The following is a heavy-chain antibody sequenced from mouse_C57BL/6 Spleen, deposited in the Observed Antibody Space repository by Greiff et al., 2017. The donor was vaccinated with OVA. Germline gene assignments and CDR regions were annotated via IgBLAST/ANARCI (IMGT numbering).Heavy chain of an antibody. CDR2: IDPSDSYT. V-gene: IGHV1-69*01. CDR3: ARTTVVAPYYFYY. J-gene: IGHJ2*01. CDR1: GYTFTSYW. Sequence: QVQLKQPGAELVMPGASVKLSCKASGYTFTSYWMHWVKQRPGQGLEWIGEIDPSDSYTNYNQKFKGKSTLTVDKSSSTAYMQLSSLTSEDSAVYYCARTTVVAPYYFYYWGQGTTLTVSS. D-gene: IGHD1-1*01.